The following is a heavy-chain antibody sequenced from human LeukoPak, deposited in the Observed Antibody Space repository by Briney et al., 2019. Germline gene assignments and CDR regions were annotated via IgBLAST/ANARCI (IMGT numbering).Heavy chain of an antibody. V-gene: IGHV1-69*06. Sequence: SVKVSCKASGGTFSSYAISWVRQAPGQGLEWMGGIIPIFGTANYAQKFQGRVTITADKSTSTAYMEMSSLRSEGTAVYYCARVPVVPAAIGLWYFDLWGRGTLVTVSS. J-gene: IGHJ2*01. CDR3: ARVPVVPAAIGLWYFDL. CDR2: IIPIFGTA. CDR1: GGTFSSYA. D-gene: IGHD2-2*02.